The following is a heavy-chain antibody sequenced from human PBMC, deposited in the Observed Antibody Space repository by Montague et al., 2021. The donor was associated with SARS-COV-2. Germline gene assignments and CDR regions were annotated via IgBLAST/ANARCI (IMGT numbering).Heavy chain of an antibody. Sequence: SETLSLTCTVSGDSITDDDWSWIRQPPGKGLEWIGYIYYSGSTNYNPSLKSRVTISVDTSKKQFSLKLSSVTAADTAVYYCARAGRVRFLEYGMDVWGQGTTVTVSS. D-gene: IGHD3-3*01. CDR3: ARAGRVRFLEYGMDV. CDR1: GDSITDDD. V-gene: IGHV4-59*01. J-gene: IGHJ6*02. CDR2: IYYSGST.